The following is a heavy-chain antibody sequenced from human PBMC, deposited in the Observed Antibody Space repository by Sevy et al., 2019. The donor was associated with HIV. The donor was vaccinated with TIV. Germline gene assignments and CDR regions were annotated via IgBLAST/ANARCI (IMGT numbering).Heavy chain of an antibody. J-gene: IGHJ3*02. CDR1: GGTFSSYA. Sequence: ASVKVSCKASGGTFSSYAISWVRQAPGQGLEWMGGIIPIFGTANYAQKFQGRVTITADKSTSTAYMELSSLRSEDTAVYYYARETEGGSYQEAAFDIWGQGTMVTVSS. CDR3: ARETEGGSYQEAAFDI. CDR2: IIPIFGTA. V-gene: IGHV1-69*06. D-gene: IGHD1-26*01.